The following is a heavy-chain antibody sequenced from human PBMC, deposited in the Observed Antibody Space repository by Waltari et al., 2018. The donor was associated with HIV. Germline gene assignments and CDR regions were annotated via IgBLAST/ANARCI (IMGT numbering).Heavy chain of an antibody. CDR3: ARWRGHFDV. D-gene: IGHD3-3*01. J-gene: IGHJ2*01. Sequence: QVELQQWGGGLVLKPSETLSLACALSGGSLTGNYGSWIRQGPGKGPEWIGEINHSGTVNYQPSLRRRITISFDMPSNQLSLRLTSVTAADSAAYYCARWRGHFDVWGRGTLVTVS. V-gene: IGHV4-34*01. CDR1: GGSLTGNY. CDR2: INHSGTV.